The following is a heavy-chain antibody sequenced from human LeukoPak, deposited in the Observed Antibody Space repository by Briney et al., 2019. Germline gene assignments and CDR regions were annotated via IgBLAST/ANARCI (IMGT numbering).Heavy chain of an antibody. D-gene: IGHD3-10*01. J-gene: IGHJ4*02. CDR3: ASPGYGAGSYYYY. V-gene: IGHV3-21*01. CDR1: GFTFSSYS. Sequence: PGGSLRLSCAASGFTFSSYSMNWVRQAPGKGLEWVSSISSSSSYTYYADSVKGRFTISRDNAKNSLYLQMNSLRTEDTAVYYCASPGYGAGSYYYYWGQGTLVTVSS. CDR2: ISSSSSYT.